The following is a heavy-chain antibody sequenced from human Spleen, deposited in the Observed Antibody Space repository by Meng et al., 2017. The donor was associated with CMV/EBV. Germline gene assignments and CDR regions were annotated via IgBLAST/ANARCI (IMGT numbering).Heavy chain of an antibody. V-gene: IGHV1-18*01. D-gene: IGHD6-13*01. CDR3: AKRSSSWSGVDY. Sequence: ASVKVSCKASGYRFSDYGISWVRQAPGQRPEWLGWISAYSGDTKYAERFQGRVSVTTDTSTSTAYMELRSLISDDTAVYYCAKRSSSWSGVDYWGQGTLVTVSS. CDR1: GYRFSDYG. CDR2: ISAYSGDT. J-gene: IGHJ4*02.